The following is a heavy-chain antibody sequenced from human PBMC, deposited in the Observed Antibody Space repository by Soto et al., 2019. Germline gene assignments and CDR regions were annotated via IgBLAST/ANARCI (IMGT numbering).Heavy chain of an antibody. J-gene: IGHJ4*02. Sequence: GGSLRLSCAASGFSFSTFGMHWVRQAPGKGLEWVALISHDESKKYYVDSVRGRFTISRDNSKNTLYLQMNSLRAEDTALYYCAKAFSGYYVDYWGQGTPVTVSS. CDR3: AKAFSGYYVDY. V-gene: IGHV3-30*18. D-gene: IGHD3-22*01. CDR2: ISHDESKK. CDR1: GFSFSTFG.